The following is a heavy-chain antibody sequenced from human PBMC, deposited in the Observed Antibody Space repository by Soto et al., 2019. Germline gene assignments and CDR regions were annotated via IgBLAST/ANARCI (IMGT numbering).Heavy chain of an antibody. J-gene: IGHJ5*02. CDR1: GGSISIDDYY. CDR2: IYYNGNT. D-gene: IGHD6-13*01. V-gene: IGHV4-30-4*01. CDR3: ARGLAAAGTLRFDP. Sequence: PSETLSLTCTVSGGSISIDDYYWSWIRQPPGKGLEWIGYIYYNGNTYYNPSLQSRVTISVDTSKNQFSLKLSSVTAADTAVYSCARGLAAAGTLRFDPWGQGTLVTVSS.